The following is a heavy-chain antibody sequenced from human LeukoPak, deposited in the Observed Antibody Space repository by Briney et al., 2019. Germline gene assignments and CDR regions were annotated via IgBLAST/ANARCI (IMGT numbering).Heavy chain of an antibody. CDR3: AKVKPYDSSGYYYY. V-gene: IGHV3-23*01. CDR2: ISGSGGST. J-gene: IGHJ4*02. Sequence: GGSLRLSCAASGFTFSSYAMSWVRQAPGKGLEWVSAISGSGGSTYYADPVKGRFTIARDNSEITLYLPMNSLRAEDTAVYYCAKVKPYDSSGYYYYWGQGTLVTVSS. CDR1: GFTFSSYA. D-gene: IGHD3-22*01.